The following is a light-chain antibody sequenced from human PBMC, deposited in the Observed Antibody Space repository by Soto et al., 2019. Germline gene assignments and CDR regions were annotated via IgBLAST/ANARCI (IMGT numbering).Light chain of an antibody. CDR3: QQYNSYPWT. J-gene: IGKJ1*01. V-gene: IGKV1-5*01. CDR2: DAS. Sequence: DIQMTQSPSNLSASVGDRVTITCRASQTIFNWLAWYQRKPGRAPNLLIYDASSLQSGVPSTFSGSGSGTEFTLTISSLQPGDFATYYCQQYNSYPWTFGQGTKVDTK. CDR1: QTIFNW.